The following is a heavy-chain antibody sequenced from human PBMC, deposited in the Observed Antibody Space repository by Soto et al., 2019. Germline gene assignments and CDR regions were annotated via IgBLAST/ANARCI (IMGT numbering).Heavy chain of an antibody. Sequence: GGSLRLSCSASGFAFYVYTMHWVRQAPGKGLESVSVVSGNGGSTFYADSVKGRFTISRDNSKNTLYLQMSSLRTEDTAVYFCVMGYDTGGTFDYWGQGTLVTVSS. D-gene: IGHD3-22*01. J-gene: IGHJ4*02. CDR2: VSGNGGST. CDR3: VMGYDTGGTFDY. V-gene: IGHV3-64D*06. CDR1: GFAFYVYT.